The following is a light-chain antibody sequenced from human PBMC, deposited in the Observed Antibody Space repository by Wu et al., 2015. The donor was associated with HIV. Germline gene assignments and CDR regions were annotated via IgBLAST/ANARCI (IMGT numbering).Light chain of an antibody. CDR2: GAS. Sequence: EIVLTQSPGTLSLSPGERATLSCRASQSVSSSYLAWYQQKPGQAPRLLIYGASSRATGFPARFSGSGSGTEFTLTISSMQSEDFAVYYCLQHNSYPFTFGPGTKVDIK. J-gene: IGKJ3*01. CDR3: LQHNSYPFT. V-gene: IGKV3-20*01. CDR1: QSVSSSY.